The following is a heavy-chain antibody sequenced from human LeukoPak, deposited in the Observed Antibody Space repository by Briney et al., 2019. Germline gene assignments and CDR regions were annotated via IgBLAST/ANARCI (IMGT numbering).Heavy chain of an antibody. Sequence: PSETLSLTCTVSGDSISNYYCRWIRQPAGKGLEWIGRVYTSGSTDYNPSLKGRVTMSVDTSKNQFSLKLSSVTAADTAVYYCARDGFSGSYYRWFDPWGQGTLVTVSS. CDR1: GDSISNYY. CDR2: VYTSGST. CDR3: ARDGFSGSYYRWFDP. D-gene: IGHD1-26*01. V-gene: IGHV4-4*07. J-gene: IGHJ5*02.